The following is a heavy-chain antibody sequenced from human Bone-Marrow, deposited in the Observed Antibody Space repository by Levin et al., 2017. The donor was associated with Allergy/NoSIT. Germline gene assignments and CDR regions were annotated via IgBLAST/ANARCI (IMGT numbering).Heavy chain of an antibody. D-gene: IGHD5-24*01. J-gene: IGHJ4*02. V-gene: IGHV3-49*04. CDR2: IRAKAYSGTT. CDR1: GFTFHDHA. Sequence: GGSLRLSCTGSGFTFHDHAMGWVRQAPGKGLEWVGFIRAKAYSGTTEYAAAVKDRFIISRDDSKNIAYLQMSSLKAEDTGVYFCTRAVKGLLQLADNWGQGTLVTVSS. CDR3: TRAVKGLLQLADN.